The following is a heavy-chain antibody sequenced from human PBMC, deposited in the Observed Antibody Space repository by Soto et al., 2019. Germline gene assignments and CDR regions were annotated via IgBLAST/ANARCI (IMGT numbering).Heavy chain of an antibody. CDR3: ARAPYDFWSGHLGSYYYYYGMDV. CDR1: GGSFSGYY. Sequence: SETLSLTCAVYGGSFSGYYWSWIRQPPGKGLEWIGEINHSGSTNYNPSLKSRVTISVDTSKNQFSLKLSSVTAADTAVYYCARAPYDFWSGHLGSYYYYYGMDVWGQGTTVTVSS. D-gene: IGHD3-3*01. J-gene: IGHJ6*02. CDR2: INHSGST. V-gene: IGHV4-34*01.